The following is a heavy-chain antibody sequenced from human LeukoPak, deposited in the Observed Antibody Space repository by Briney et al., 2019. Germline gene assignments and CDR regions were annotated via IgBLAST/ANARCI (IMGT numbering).Heavy chain of an antibody. Sequence: PGGSLRLSCAASGFTFSSYGMHWVRQAPGKGLEWVAVISYDGSNKYYADSVKGRFTISRDNSKNTLYLQMNSLRAEDTAVYYCARPSGITMIRLPDYWGQGTLVTVSS. CDR3: ARPSGITMIRLPDY. D-gene: IGHD3-22*01. V-gene: IGHV3-30*03. CDR1: GFTFSSYG. J-gene: IGHJ4*02. CDR2: ISYDGSNK.